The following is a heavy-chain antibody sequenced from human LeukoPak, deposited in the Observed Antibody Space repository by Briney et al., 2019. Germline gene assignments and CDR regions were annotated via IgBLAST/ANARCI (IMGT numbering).Heavy chain of an antibody. Sequence: SETLSLTCAVSGGSFSGYYWSWIRQPPGKGLEWIGEINHSGSTNYNPSLKSRVTISVDTSKNQFSLKLSSVTAAHTAVYYCARGLSRYSWSDYWGQGTLVTVSS. J-gene: IGHJ4*02. CDR3: ARGLSRYSWSDY. V-gene: IGHV4-34*01. CDR2: INHSGST. D-gene: IGHD5-18*01. CDR1: GGSFSGYY.